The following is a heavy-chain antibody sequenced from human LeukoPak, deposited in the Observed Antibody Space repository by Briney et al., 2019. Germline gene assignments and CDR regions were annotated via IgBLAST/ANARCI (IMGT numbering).Heavy chain of an antibody. CDR2: INPNSGGT. V-gene: IGHV1-2*02. CDR3: ARDPMVRGENWLDP. J-gene: IGHJ5*02. Sequence: ASVKVSCKASGYTFSGYYIHWVRQAPGQGLEWMGWINPNSGGTNYAQRFQGRVTMTRDTSLSTAYLGLTRLKSDDTAMYYCARDPMVRGENWLDPWGQGTLVTVSS. CDR1: GYTFSGYY. D-gene: IGHD3-10*01.